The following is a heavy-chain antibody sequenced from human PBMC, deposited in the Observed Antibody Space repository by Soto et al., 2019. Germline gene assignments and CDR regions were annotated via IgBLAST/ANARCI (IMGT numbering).Heavy chain of an antibody. CDR2: ISGSCGST. J-gene: IGHJ4*02. CDR3: AKDGCAMDY. CDR1: GFTFSSYA. D-gene: IGHD2-2*01. Sequence: GGSLRLSCADSGFTFSSYAMSWVRQAPGKGLEWVSAISGSCGSTYYADSVKGRYTISRDNSKNTPYVQTTSQRAEDKAVDACAKDGCAMDYWGQGTLVTVSS. V-gene: IGHV3-23*01.